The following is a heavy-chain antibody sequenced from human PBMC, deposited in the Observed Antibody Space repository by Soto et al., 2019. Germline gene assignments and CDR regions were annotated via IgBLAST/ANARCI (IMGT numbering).Heavy chain of an antibody. CDR2: IKADGSEK. CDR3: ARARGVDY. J-gene: IGHJ4*02. D-gene: IGHD3-16*01. CDR1: GLTFSNHW. V-gene: IGHV3-7*03. Sequence: AGGSLRLSCVGSGLTFSNHWMNWVRQAPGQGLEWVANIKADGSEKYYVDSVKGRFTISRDNAKNSLYLQMNSLRAEDTAVYYCARARGVDYWGQGTQVTVSS.